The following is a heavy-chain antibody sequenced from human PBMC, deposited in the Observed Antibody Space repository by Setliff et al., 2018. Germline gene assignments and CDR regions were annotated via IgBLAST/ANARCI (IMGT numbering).Heavy chain of an antibody. J-gene: IGHJ5*02. CDR3: ARTTGSTHNWLDP. CDR1: GGLIYDHW. D-gene: IGHD1-1*01. CDR2: VYSDGDT. Sequence: PSETLSLTCSVSGGLIYDHWWTWVRQPAGEEFQWIGRVYSDGDTEYNPSLKSRVTISVDTSKNQFSLKVSSVTAADTAVYYCARTTGSTHNWLDPWGPGTLVTVSS. V-gene: IGHV4-4*07.